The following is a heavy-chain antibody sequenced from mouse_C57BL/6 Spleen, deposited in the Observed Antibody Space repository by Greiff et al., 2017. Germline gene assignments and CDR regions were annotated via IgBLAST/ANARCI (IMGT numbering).Heavy chain of an antibody. V-gene: IGHV1-81*01. CDR1: GYTFTSYG. D-gene: IGHD1-1*01. J-gene: IGHJ2*01. CDR3: ALITTVVDY. CDR2: IYPRSGNT. Sequence: QVQLKESGAELARPGASVKLSCKASGYTFTSYGISWVKQRTGQGLEWIGEIYPRSGNTYYNEKFKGKATLTADKSSSTAYMELRSLTSEDSAVYFCALITTVVDYWGQGTTLTVSS.